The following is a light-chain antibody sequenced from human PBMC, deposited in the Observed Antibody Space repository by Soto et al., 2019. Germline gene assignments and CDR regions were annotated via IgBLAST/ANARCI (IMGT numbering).Light chain of an antibody. CDR3: QQYFAPPWT. V-gene: IGKV1-5*01. CDR2: DAS. Sequence: DIQMTQSPSTLSASVGDRVTITCRASQSISSWLAWYQQKPGKAPKLLIYDASSLESGVPSRFSGSGSGTEFTLTITILQAEDVATYYCQQYFAPPWTFGQGTKVDI. CDR1: QSISSW. J-gene: IGKJ1*01.